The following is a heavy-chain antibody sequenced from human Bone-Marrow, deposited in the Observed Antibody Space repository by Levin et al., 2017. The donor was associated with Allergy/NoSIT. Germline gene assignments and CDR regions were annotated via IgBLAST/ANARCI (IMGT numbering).Heavy chain of an antibody. J-gene: IGHJ4*02. CDR3: ARRGAVADYYFDK. CDR2: IYPEDSDT. CDR1: GYKFTNNW. D-gene: IGHD6-19*01. V-gene: IGHV5-51*01. Sequence: KVSCQASGYKFTNNWIGWVRQMPGKGLEWMGIIYPEDSDTTYSPSFQGHVTFSVDKSNRTAYLYWRTVKAADTAMYFCARRGAVADYYFDKWGQGTLVTVSS.